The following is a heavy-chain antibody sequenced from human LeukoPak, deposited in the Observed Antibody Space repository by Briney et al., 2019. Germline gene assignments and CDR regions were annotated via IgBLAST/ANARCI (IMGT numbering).Heavy chain of an antibody. V-gene: IGHV3-48*03. J-gene: IGHJ4*02. Sequence: GGSLRLSCAASGFTFKNYGMNWVRQAPGKELEGVSYISSAGSTKYYADSVKGRFTISRDNAKSCLFLQMSSLRAEDTAVYFCARDISGSNGVGDYWGQGSLVTVS. D-gene: IGHD2-8*01. CDR2: ISSAGSTK. CDR3: ARDISGSNGVGDY. CDR1: GFTFKNYG.